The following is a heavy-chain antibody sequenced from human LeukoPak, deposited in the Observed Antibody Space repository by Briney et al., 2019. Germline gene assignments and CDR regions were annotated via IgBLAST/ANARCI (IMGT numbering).Heavy chain of an antibody. CDR2: ISSSSSYI. D-gene: IGHD3-22*01. CDR3: ARGEWITMICHN. Sequence: PGGSLRLSCAASGFTFSSYSMNWVRQAPGKGLEWVSSISSSSSYIYYADSAKGRFTISRDNAKNSLYLQMNSLRAEDTAVYYCARGEWITMICHNWGQGTLVTVSS. V-gene: IGHV3-21*01. CDR1: GFTFSSYS. J-gene: IGHJ4*02.